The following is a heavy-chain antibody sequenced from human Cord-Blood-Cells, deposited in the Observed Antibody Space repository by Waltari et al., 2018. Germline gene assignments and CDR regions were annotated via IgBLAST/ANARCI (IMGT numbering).Heavy chain of an antibody. CDR1: GGSFSGYY. CDR3: ARGNPYADFDY. CDR2: INHSGST. Sequence: QVQLQQWGAGLLKPSETLSLTCAVYGGSFSGYYWSWIRQPPGKGLEWIGEINHSGSTSYNPSLKSRVTISVDTSKNQFSLKLSSVTAADTAVYYCARGNPYADFDYWGQGTLVTVSS. D-gene: IGHD3-16*01. V-gene: IGHV4-34*01. J-gene: IGHJ4*02.